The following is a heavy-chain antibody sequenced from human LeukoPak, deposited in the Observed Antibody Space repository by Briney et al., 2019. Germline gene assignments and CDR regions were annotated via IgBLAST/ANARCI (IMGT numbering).Heavy chain of an antibody. V-gene: IGHV4-34*01. CDR1: GGSFSGYY. Sequence: PSETLSLTCAVYGGSFSGYYWSWIRQPPGKGLEWIGEINHSGSTNYNPSLKSRVTISVDTPKNQFSLKLSSVTAADTAVYYCARGLGRGKGAYYFDYWGQGTLVTVSS. CDR2: INHSGST. CDR3: ARGLGRGKGAYYFDY. J-gene: IGHJ4*02. D-gene: IGHD1-26*01.